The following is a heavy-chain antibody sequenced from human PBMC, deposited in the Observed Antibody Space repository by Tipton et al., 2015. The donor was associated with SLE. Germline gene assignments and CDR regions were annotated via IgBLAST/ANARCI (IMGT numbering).Heavy chain of an antibody. V-gene: IGHV3-9*01. CDR3: VKRVIVSGAIPEAFDI. Sequence: SLRLSCAASGFTFGSGFTFVNYAMSWVLQVPGKGLEWVSGITWNGGEVDYAESVMGRFTISRDNAKDSLYLQMNRVRSEDTALYYCVKRVIVSGAIPEAFDIWGQGTMVTVAP. CDR1: GFTFGSGFTFVNYA. CDR2: ITWNGGEV. D-gene: IGHD2-21*01. J-gene: IGHJ3*02.